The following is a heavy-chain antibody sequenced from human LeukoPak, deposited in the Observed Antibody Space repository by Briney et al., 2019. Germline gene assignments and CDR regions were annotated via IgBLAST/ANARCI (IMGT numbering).Heavy chain of an antibody. J-gene: IGHJ4*02. CDR3: ASTPVWFGELFDY. CDR1: GYTFTGYY. CDR2: IIPIFGTA. Sequence: SVKVSCKASGYTFTGYYMHWVRQAPGQGLEWMGGIIPIFGTANYAQKFQGRVTITADESTSTAYMELSSLRSEDTAVYYCASTPVWFGELFDYWGQGTLVTVSS. D-gene: IGHD3-10*01. V-gene: IGHV1-69*13.